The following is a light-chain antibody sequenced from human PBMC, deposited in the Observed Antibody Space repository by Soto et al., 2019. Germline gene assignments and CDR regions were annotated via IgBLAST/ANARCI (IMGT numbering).Light chain of an antibody. Sequence: QSVLTQPPSASGTPGQRVTISCSGSRSNIGSNTVNWYQQLPGTAPKLLIYSNNQRPSGVPDRFSGSKSGTSASLAISGHQSEDEADYYCAAWDDSLIGVFGGGTKLTVL. CDR3: AAWDDSLIGV. CDR2: SNN. V-gene: IGLV1-44*01. J-gene: IGLJ2*01. CDR1: RSNIGSNT.